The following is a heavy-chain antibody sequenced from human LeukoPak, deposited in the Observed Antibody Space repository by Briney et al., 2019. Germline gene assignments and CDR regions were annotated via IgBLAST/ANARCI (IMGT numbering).Heavy chain of an antibody. CDR3: ARYPTISDAFDI. D-gene: IGHD3-9*01. Sequence: GGSLRLSCAASGFTFSSYEMNWVRQAPGKGLEWVSYISSSGSTIYYADSVKGRFTISRDNAKNLLYLQMNSLRAEDTAVYYCARYPTISDAFDIWGQGTMVTVSS. CDR1: GFTFSSYE. J-gene: IGHJ3*02. V-gene: IGHV3-48*03. CDR2: ISSSGSTI.